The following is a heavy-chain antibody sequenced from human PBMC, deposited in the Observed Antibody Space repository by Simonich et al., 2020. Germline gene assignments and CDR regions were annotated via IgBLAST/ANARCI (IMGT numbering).Heavy chain of an antibody. Sequence: QVQLQQRGAGLLKPSETLSLTCAVLGGAFRCYYWSWILQPPGTGREWIGEINHSGNTNANPSLRSGGTISVDTSKKQFALKLSSVTAADTAVYYCARGLIGGSYYYWGQGTLVTVSS. V-gene: IGHV4-34*01. D-gene: IGHD1-26*01. CDR1: GGAFRCYY. CDR2: INHSGNT. CDR3: ARGLIGGSYYY. J-gene: IGHJ4*02.